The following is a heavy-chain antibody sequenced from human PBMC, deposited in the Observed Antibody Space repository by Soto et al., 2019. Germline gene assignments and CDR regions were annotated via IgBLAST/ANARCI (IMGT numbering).Heavy chain of an antibody. CDR1: GGSFSGYY. CDR3: GRGFPRRFGELSGNWFDP. J-gene: IGHJ5*02. Sequence: PSETLSLTCAFYGGSFSGYYWSWIRQPAGKGLEWIGEINHSGSTNYNPSLKSRVTISVDTSKNQFSLKLSSVTAADTSVYYCGRGFPRRFGELSGNWFDPWAQGTLGTVSS. D-gene: IGHD3-10*01. V-gene: IGHV4-34*01. CDR2: INHSGST.